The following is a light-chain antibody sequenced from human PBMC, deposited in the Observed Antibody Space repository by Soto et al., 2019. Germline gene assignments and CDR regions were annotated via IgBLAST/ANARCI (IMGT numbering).Light chain of an antibody. CDR2: GAF. CDR3: QQYGSSPLT. Sequence: EILLTQSPVTLSLSPGDRATLSCRASQSVSTTYLDWYQQKPGQPPRLLIYGAFNRATGIPDRFSGRGSGTDFTLTISRLEPEDFAMYYCQQYGSSPLTFGQGTKVEIK. J-gene: IGKJ1*01. CDR1: QSVSTTY. V-gene: IGKV3-20*01.